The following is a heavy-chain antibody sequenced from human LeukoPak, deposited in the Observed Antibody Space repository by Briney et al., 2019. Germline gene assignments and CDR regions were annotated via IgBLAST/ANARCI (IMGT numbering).Heavy chain of an antibody. CDR1: GFTFSSYE. D-gene: IGHD1-1*01. CDR3: ARGYNWNDVGYYYYYMDV. J-gene: IGHJ6*03. CDR2: ISSSGSTI. V-gene: IGHV3-48*03. Sequence: GGSLRLSCAASGFTFSSYEMNWVRQAPGKGLEWVSYISSSGSTIYYADSVKGRFTISRDNAKNSLYLQMNSLRAEDTAVCYCARGYNWNDVGYYYYYMDVWGKGTTVTISS.